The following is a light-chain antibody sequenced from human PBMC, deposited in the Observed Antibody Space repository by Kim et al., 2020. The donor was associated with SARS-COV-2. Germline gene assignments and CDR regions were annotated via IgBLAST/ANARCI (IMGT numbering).Light chain of an antibody. Sequence: SAFVGERVTITGRTSQGIYKYLAWYQQKPGKVPKLLIYDASTLQSGVPSRFSGRGSGTSFTLTISSLQPEDVATYYCQKYDVAPYTFGQGTKLEI. CDR1: QGIYKY. CDR3: QKYDVAPYT. V-gene: IGKV1-27*01. CDR2: DAS. J-gene: IGKJ2*01.